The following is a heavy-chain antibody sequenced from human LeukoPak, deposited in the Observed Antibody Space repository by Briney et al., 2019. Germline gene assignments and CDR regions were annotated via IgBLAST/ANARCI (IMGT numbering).Heavy chain of an antibody. J-gene: IGHJ4*02. CDR2: ISSSSSYR. V-gene: IGHV3-21*01. Sequence: PGGSLRLSCAASGFTLSSYSMNWVRQAPGKGLEWVSSISSSSSYRYYADSVKGRFTISRDNAKNSLYLQMNSLRAEDTAVYYCARVDYDILTGYYIAPYYFDYWGQGTLVTVSS. D-gene: IGHD3-9*01. CDR1: GFTLSSYS. CDR3: ARVDYDILTGYYIAPYYFDY.